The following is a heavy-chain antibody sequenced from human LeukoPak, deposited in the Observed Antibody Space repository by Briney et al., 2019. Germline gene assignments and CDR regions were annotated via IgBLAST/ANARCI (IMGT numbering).Heavy chain of an antibody. CDR1: GGTFSSYA. CDR2: MNPISGDT. CDR3: ARVPRRGERFDP. D-gene: IGHD3-10*01. Sequence: GASVKVSCKASGGTFSSYAISWVRQATGQGLEWMGWMNPISGDTGYALKFQGRVTMSRNTSISTAYMELGSLRSEDTAVYYCARVPRRGERFDPWGQGTLVTVSS. V-gene: IGHV1-8*02. J-gene: IGHJ5*02.